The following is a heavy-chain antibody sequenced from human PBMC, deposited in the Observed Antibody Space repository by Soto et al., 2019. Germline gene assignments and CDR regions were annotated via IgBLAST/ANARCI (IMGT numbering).Heavy chain of an antibody. Sequence: QVQLVQSGAEVKKPGASVKVSCKAIGYSFTSHYMHWVRQAPGQGLEWMGTIYPGGVNIGYAQKFKGRVTMTKDTSTSTVYMELNSLTSEDTAVYYCARDQSGHGRVWWFDPWGQGTLVTVSS. CDR3: ARDQSGHGRVWWFDP. CDR1: GYSFTSHY. CDR2: IYPGGVNI. V-gene: IGHV1-46*03. J-gene: IGHJ5*02. D-gene: IGHD1-26*01.